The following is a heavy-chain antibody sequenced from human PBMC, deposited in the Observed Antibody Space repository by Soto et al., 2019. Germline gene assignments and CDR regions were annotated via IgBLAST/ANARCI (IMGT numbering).Heavy chain of an antibody. D-gene: IGHD3-3*01. CDR2: ISSSSSYI. J-gene: IGHJ6*02. V-gene: IGHV3-21*01. CDR3: ARSYDFWSGYYTLYGMDV. CDR1: GFTFSSYA. Sequence: EVQLLESGGGLVQPGGSLRLSCAASGFTFSSYAMSWVRQAPGKGLEWVSSISSSSSYIYYADSVKGRFTISRDNAKNSLYLQMNSLRPEDTAVYYCARSYDFWSGYYTLYGMDVWGQGTTVTVSS.